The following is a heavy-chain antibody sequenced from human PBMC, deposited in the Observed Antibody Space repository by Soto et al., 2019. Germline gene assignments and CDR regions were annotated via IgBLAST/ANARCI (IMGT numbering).Heavy chain of an antibody. D-gene: IGHD6-19*01. Sequence: QVQLVESGGGVVQPGGSLRLSCGVSGFTLTSYSVHWVRQAPGKGLEWLGVISYDGNKKYYGDSVKGRFSISRDTSKNTVNLQMNSPRPEDTAVYYCARSIAVAGLDYWGQGTLVTVSS. V-gene: IGHV3-30-3*01. CDR2: ISYDGNKK. CDR3: ARSIAVAGLDY. J-gene: IGHJ4*02. CDR1: GFTLTSYS.